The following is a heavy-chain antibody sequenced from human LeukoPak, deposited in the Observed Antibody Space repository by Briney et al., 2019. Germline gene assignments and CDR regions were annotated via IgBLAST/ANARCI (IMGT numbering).Heavy chain of an antibody. CDR1: GYTFTSYY. CDR3: VRSVGSSGWYGEFDY. Sequence: ASVKVSCKASGYTFTSYYMHWVRQAPRDGLEWMGIINPSGGSTSYVQKLQGRVTMTRDTSTSTVYMEVSSLRSEDTAVYFCVRSVGSSGWYGEFDYWGQGTLVTVSS. D-gene: IGHD6-19*01. V-gene: IGHV1-46*01. J-gene: IGHJ4*02. CDR2: INPSGGST.